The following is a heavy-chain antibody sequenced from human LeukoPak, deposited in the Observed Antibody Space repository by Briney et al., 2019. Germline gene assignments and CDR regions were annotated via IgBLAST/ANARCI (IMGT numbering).Heavy chain of an antibody. V-gene: IGHV3-7*01. D-gene: IGHD6-6*01. CDR2: IKQDGSEK. Sequence: GGSLRLSCAASGFTFSSYWMSWVRQAPGKGLEWVANIKQDGSEKYYVDSVKGRFTISRDNAKNSLYLQMNSLRAEDTAVYYCASRRQQLVQEWFDPWGQGTLVTVSS. J-gene: IGHJ5*02. CDR1: GFTFSSYW. CDR3: ASRRQQLVQEWFDP.